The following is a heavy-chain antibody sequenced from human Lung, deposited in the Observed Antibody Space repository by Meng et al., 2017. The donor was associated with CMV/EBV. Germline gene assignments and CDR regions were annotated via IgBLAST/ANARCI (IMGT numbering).Heavy chain of an antibody. Sequence: SCAASGFTFSGYNMHWVRQAPGKGLEWVSSISTSATYIYYADSVKGRFTISRVNAKNSLFLQMNSLRAEDTAVYYCAGHYDILTGLSAWGQGTLVTVSS. CDR1: GFTFSGYN. J-gene: IGHJ5*01. V-gene: IGHV3-21*01. CDR2: ISTSATYI. D-gene: IGHD3-9*01. CDR3: AGHYDILTGLSA.